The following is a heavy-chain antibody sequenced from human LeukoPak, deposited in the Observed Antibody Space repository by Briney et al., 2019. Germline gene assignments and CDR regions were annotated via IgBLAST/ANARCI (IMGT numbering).Heavy chain of an antibody. J-gene: IGHJ4*02. CDR2: ITTGDGNT. D-gene: IGHD7-27*01. CDR3: AKDGGLWVSAHWGDS. CDR1: GFTFSTYT. Sequence: GGSLRLSCKASGFTFSTYTMTWVRKAPGKGRNWVSTITTGDGNTYYADSVKGRFTVSRDDSKNTLYLQMNSLRAEDTAVYYCAKDGGLWVSAHWGDSWGRGTLVTVSS. V-gene: IGHV3-23*01.